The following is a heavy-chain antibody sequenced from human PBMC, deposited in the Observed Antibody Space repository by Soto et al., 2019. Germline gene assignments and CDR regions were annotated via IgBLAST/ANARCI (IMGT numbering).Heavy chain of an antibody. V-gene: IGHV4-34*01. J-gene: IGHJ3*02. CDR1: VGSFSGNY. CDR2: INHSGKI. Sequence: QVQLQQWGAGLLKPSETLSLTCAVYVGSFSGNYWSWIRQPPRQGLEWIGEINHSGKINYSPSLKSRATISVDTSKDQFALKLTSGTAADTAVYYWVRGGRGSESGFDIWGQGTTGTGSS. CDR3: VRGGRGSESGFDI. D-gene: IGHD3-3*01.